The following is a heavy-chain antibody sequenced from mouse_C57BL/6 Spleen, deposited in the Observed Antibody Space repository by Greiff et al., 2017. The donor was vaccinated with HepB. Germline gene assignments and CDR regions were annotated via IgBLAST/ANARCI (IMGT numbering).Heavy chain of an antibody. Sequence: EVKLMESGEGLVKPGGSLKLSCAASGFTFRSYAMSWVRQTPEKRLEWVAYISSGGDYIYYADTVKGRFTISRDNARNTLYLQMSSLKSEDTAMYYCTREERDYDDAMDYWGQGTAVTVSS. J-gene: IGHJ4*01. CDR1: GFTFRSYA. D-gene: IGHD2-4*01. CDR3: TREERDYDDAMDY. CDR2: ISSGGDYI. V-gene: IGHV5-9-1*02.